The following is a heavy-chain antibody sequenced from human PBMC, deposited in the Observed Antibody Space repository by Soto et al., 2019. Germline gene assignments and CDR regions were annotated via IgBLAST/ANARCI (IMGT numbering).Heavy chain of an antibody. CDR3: ERAPVKVVGMSSMYHFDS. CDR1: GGSIGNSRYY. J-gene: IGHJ5*01. Sequence: QVQLQESGPGLVKPSETLLLNCTVSGGSIGNSRYYWNWIRQRSGGRLEWLGYAFFTGEPCYNPSLMSRLCISVARSKSQFSLRLDSGTAADTASYYCERAPVKVVGMSSMYHFDSWGQGDRGTVSS. V-gene: IGHV4-31*02. D-gene: IGHD2-15*01. CDR2: AFFTGEP.